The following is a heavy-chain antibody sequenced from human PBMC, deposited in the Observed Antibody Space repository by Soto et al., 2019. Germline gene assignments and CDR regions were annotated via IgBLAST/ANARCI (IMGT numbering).Heavy chain of an antibody. CDR2: IWYDGSNK. CDR3: ARESGYDFRYYFDY. CDR1: GFTFSSYG. Sequence: GGSLRLSCAASGFTFSSYGMHWVRQAPGKGLEWVAVIWYDGSNKYYADSVKGRFTISRDNSKNTLYLQMNSLRAEDTAVYYCARESGYDFRYYFDYWGQGTLVTVSS. J-gene: IGHJ4*02. V-gene: IGHV3-33*01. D-gene: IGHD5-12*01.